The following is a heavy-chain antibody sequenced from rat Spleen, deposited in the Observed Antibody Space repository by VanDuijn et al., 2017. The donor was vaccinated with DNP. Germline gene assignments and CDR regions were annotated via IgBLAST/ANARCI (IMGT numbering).Heavy chain of an antibody. CDR1: GFTFSDYY. V-gene: IGHV5-20*01. Sequence: EVQLVESGGGLVQPGRSLKLSCAASGFTFSDYYMAWVRQAPGKGLEWVASIKTGGGSTYYPDSVKGRFTISRDNAKTSLYLQMDSLRSEDTATYYCTKTGGNWVAHWGQGVMVTVSS. CDR3: TKTGGNWVAH. CDR2: IKTGGGST. D-gene: IGHD1-11*01. J-gene: IGHJ2*01.